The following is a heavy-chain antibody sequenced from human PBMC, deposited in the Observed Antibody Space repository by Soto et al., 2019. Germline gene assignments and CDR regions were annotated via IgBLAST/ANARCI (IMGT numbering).Heavy chain of an antibody. Sequence: QVQLVESGGGVVQPGRSLRLSCAASGFTFSSYGMHWVRQAPGKGLEWVAVISYDGSNKYYADSVKGRFTISRDNSKNTLXLQMNSLRAEDTAVYYCAKETYSGPLDYWGQGTLVTVSS. CDR3: AKETYSGPLDY. J-gene: IGHJ4*02. CDR1: GFTFSSYG. V-gene: IGHV3-30*18. CDR2: ISYDGSNK. D-gene: IGHD2-15*01.